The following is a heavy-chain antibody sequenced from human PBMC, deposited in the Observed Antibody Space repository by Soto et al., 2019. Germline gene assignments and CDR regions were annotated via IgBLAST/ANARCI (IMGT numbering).Heavy chain of an antibody. CDR3: ARDPPKGSRRYGMDV. CDR1: GFTFSSYE. Sequence: PGGSLRLSCAASGFTFSSYEMNWVRQAPGKGLEWVSYISSSGSTIYYADSVKGRFTISRGNAKNSLYLQMNSLRAEDTAVYYCARDPPKGSRRYGMDVWGQGTTVTVSS. D-gene: IGHD6-6*01. V-gene: IGHV3-48*03. J-gene: IGHJ6*02. CDR2: ISSSGSTI.